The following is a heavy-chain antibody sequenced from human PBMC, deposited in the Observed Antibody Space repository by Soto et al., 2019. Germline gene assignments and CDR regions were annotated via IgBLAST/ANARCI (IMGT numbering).Heavy chain of an antibody. Sequence: QVQLVQSGAEVKKPGASVKVSCKTSGYIFTTYSIAWVRQAPGQGLEWMGWINTYNGKTHYAKKFQGRVSVTAEPSTGTVYMELRSLTSDDTAVYYCARGPQTSDFWGQGTLVTVSS. D-gene: IGHD2-2*01. V-gene: IGHV1-18*04. J-gene: IGHJ4*02. CDR1: GYIFTTYS. CDR3: ARGPQTSDF. CDR2: INTYNGKT.